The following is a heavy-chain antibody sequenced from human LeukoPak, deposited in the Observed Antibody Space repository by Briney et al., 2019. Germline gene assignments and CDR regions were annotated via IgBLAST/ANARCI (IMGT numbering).Heavy chain of an antibody. V-gene: IGHV4-38-2*02. J-gene: IGHJ5*02. CDR3: ARDYMITFGGVIAKGWFDP. CDR1: GYSISSGYY. CDR2: IYHSGST. D-gene: IGHD3-16*02. Sequence: PSETLSLTCTVSGYSISSGYYWGWIRQPPGKGLEWIGSIYHSGSTYYNPSLKSRVTISVDTSKNQFSLKLSSVTAADTAVYYCARDYMITFGGVIAKGWFDPWGQGTLVTVST.